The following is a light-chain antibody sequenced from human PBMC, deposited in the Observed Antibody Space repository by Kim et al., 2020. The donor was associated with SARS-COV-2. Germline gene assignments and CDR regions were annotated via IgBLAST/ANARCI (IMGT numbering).Light chain of an antibody. CDR1: QSVSSN. Sequence: SLSPGERAPLSCRASQSVSSNLAWYQQRPGQAPRLLIYGASNRATGIPDRFSGSGSGTDFTLTISRLEPEDFAVYYCQQYGSLPFTFGPGTKVDIK. CDR3: QQYGSLPFT. V-gene: IGKV3-20*01. CDR2: GAS. J-gene: IGKJ3*01.